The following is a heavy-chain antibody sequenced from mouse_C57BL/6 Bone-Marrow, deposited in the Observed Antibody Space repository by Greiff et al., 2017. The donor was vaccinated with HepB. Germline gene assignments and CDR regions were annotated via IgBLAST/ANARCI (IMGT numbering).Heavy chain of an antibody. CDR1: GFTFSSYA. CDR2: ISSGGDYI. Sequence: DVMLVESGEGLVKPGGSLKLSCAASGFTFSSYAMSWVRQTPEKRLEWVAYISSGGDYIYYADTVKGRFTISRDNARNTLYLQMSSLKSEDTAMYYCTRDGGYGSSYPAWFAYWGQGTLVTVSA. J-gene: IGHJ3*01. CDR3: TRDGGYGSSYPAWFAY. V-gene: IGHV5-9-1*02. D-gene: IGHD1-1*01.